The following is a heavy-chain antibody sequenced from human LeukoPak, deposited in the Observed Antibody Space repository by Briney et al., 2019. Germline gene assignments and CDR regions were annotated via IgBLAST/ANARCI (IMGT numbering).Heavy chain of an antibody. CDR2: IYYSGST. CDR3: AREGPARLGFGELLSPNWFDP. CDR1: GGSISSGDYY. D-gene: IGHD3-10*01. V-gene: IGHV4-30-4*01. J-gene: IGHJ5*02. Sequence: PSQTLSLTCTVSGGSISSGDYYWSWIRQPPGKGLEWIGYIYYSGSTYYNPSLKSRVTISVDTSKNQFSLKLSSVTAADTAVYYCAREGPARLGFGELLSPNWFDPWGQGTLVTVSS.